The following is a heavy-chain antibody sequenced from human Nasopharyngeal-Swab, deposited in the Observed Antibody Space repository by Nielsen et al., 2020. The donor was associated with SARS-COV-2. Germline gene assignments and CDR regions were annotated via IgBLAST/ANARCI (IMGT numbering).Heavy chain of an antibody. Sequence: GGSLRLSCAASGFTFSSYAMHWVRQAPGKGLEWVAVLSYDGSNKYYADSVKGRFTTSRDNSKNTLYLQMNSLRAEDTAVYYCARSWGGGYSSSFDYWGQGTLVTVSS. CDR2: LSYDGSNK. D-gene: IGHD2-15*01. CDR3: ARSWGGGYSSSFDY. J-gene: IGHJ4*02. CDR1: GFTFSSYA. V-gene: IGHV3-30-3*01.